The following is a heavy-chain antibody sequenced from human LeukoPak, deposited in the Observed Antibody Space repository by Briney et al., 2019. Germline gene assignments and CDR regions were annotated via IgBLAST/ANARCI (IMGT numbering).Heavy chain of an antibody. CDR2: IRYYGSNK. CDR1: GFTFSSYG. V-gene: IGHV3-30*02. Sequence: GGSLRLSCAASGFTFSSYGMHWVSPAPGKGLEWVAFIRYYGSNKHYADSVKGRFTISRDNSKNTLYVQMNSLRAEDTAVYYCAKAIGYCSSTSCSLDYWGQGTLVTVSS. D-gene: IGHD2-2*01. CDR3: AKAIGYCSSTSCSLDY. J-gene: IGHJ4*02.